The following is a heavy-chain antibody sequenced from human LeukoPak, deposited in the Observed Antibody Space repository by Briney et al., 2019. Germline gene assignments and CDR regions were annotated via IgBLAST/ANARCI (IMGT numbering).Heavy chain of an antibody. Sequence: PGGSLRLSCAASGFTFSSYGMHWVRQAPGKGLEWVAVISYDGSNKYYADSVKGRFTISRDNSKNTLYLQMNSLRAEDTAVYYCAREGLRSGAFDIWGQGTMVTVSS. CDR2: ISYDGSNK. CDR3: AREGLRSGAFDI. CDR1: GFTFSSYG. D-gene: IGHD4-17*01. J-gene: IGHJ3*02. V-gene: IGHV3-30*03.